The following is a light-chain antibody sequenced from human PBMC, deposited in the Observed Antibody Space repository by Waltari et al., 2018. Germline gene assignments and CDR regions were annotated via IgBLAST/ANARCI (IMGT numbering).Light chain of an antibody. CDR3: MQAFESPRT. CDR2: LGS. V-gene: IGKV2-28*01. Sequence: VMTQSPLSLPVTPGESASISCRSSQSLLKSDGYSHLDWYLQKPGQSPQLLMYLGSNRASGVPDRFSGSGSGTYFTLRISRVEADDVGVYYCMQAFESPRTLGQGTKVEIK. CDR1: QSLLKSDGYSH. J-gene: IGKJ1*01.